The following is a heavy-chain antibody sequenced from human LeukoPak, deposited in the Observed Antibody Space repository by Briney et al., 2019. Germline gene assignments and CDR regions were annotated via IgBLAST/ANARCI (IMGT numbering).Heavy chain of an antibody. CDR2: ISAYNGNT. CDR1: GYTFTGYY. J-gene: IGHJ3*02. Sequence: VASVKVSCKASGYTFTGYYMHWVRQAPGQGLEWMGWISAYNGNTNYAQKLQGRVTMTTDTSTSTAYMELRSLRSDDTAVYYCARVPPGADFWSGYRGDNAFDIWGQGTMVTVSS. D-gene: IGHD3-3*01. V-gene: IGHV1-18*04. CDR3: ARVPPGADFWSGYRGDNAFDI.